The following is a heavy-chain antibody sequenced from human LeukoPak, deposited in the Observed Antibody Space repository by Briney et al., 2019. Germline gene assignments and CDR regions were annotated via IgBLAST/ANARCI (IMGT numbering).Heavy chain of an antibody. Sequence: GGSLRLSCAASGFTFSNAWMSWVRQAPGKGLEWVGRIKSKTDDGTTDYAAPVKGRFTISRDDSKNTLYLQMNSLKTGDTAVYYCTKNLWFGERGQGTLVTVSS. V-gene: IGHV3-15*01. J-gene: IGHJ4*02. CDR3: TKNLWFGE. CDR2: IKSKTDDGTT. D-gene: IGHD3-10*01. CDR1: GFTFSNAW.